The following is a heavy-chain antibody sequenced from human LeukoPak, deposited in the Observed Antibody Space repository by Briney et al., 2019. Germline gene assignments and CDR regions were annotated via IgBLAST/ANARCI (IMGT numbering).Heavy chain of an antibody. J-gene: IGHJ4*02. V-gene: IGHV4-59*08. CDR2: SYHSGST. Sequence: SETLTLPCTVSGGSINGYCWSWIRQPPGKGLEWIGYSYHSGSTSYNPSLKNRVTISIDTSKNQFSLNLSSVTAADTAVYYCARRPSGPPFDYCGQGHLVTVSS. CDR3: ARRPSGPPFDY. CDR1: GGSINGYC.